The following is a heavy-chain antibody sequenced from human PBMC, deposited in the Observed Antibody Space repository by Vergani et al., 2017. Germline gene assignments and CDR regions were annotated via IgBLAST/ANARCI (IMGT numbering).Heavy chain of an antibody. J-gene: IGHJ6*02. V-gene: IGHV3-53*01. Sequence: EVQLLESGGGLVQPGGSLRLSCAASGFTVSSNYMSWVRQAPGKGLEWVSVIYSGGSTYYADSVKGRFTISRDNSKNTLYLQMNSLRAEDTAVYYCAREKSYYDSSGYYRNNYYYYGMDVWGQGTTVTVSS. CDR2: IYSGGST. CDR1: GFTVSSNY. CDR3: AREKSYYDSSGYYRNNYYYYGMDV. D-gene: IGHD3-22*01.